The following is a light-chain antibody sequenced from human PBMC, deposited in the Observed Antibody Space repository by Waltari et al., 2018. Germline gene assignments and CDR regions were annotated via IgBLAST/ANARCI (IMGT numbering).Light chain of an antibody. CDR1: QSLAFRDGKTY. V-gene: IGKV2-30*01. CDR3: MEGAQWYT. CDR2: KVS. J-gene: IGKJ2*01. Sequence: DVVLTQSPLSLSVTLGQSASVSCRPSQSLAFRDGKTYLNWFHQRPGQSPRRLIYKVSNRESGVPDRISGSGSGTDFALKISRVEAEDVGVYYCMEGAQWYTFGQGTKLEIK.